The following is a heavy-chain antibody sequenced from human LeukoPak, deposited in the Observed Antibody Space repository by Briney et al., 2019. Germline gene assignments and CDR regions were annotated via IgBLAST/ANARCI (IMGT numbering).Heavy chain of an antibody. V-gene: IGHV3-33*01. J-gene: IGHJ6*02. Sequence: PGGSLRLSCAASGFTFSSYGMHWVRQAPGKGLEWVAAIWYDGSNKYYADSVKGRFTISRDNSKNTLYLQMNSLRAEDTAVYYCARGIVGAPSSTYYYYGMDVWGQGTTVTVSS. CDR3: ARGIVGAPSSTYYYYGMDV. CDR2: IWYDGSNK. D-gene: IGHD1-26*01. CDR1: GFTFSSYG.